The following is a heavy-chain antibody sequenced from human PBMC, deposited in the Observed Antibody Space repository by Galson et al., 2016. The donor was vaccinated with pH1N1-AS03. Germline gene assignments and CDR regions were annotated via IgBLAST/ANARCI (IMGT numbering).Heavy chain of an antibody. CDR3: ARAWDSNSWYQYFDY. Sequence: VKVSCKASGYTFTGHFIHWVRQAPGQGLEWMGVINPSGGSTSYAQKLQGSVTLTRDTSTSTVYMELSSLGSEDTAVYFCARAWDSNSWYQYFDYWGQGTLVTVSS. CDR2: INPSGGST. J-gene: IGHJ4*02. D-gene: IGHD6-13*01. CDR1: GYTFTGHF. V-gene: IGHV1-46*04.